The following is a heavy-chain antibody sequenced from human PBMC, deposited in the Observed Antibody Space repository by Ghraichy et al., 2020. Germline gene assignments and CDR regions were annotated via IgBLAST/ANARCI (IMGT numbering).Heavy chain of an antibody. V-gene: IGHV1-69*06. CDR3: ATRPGYSYGIDYYYYYMDV. J-gene: IGHJ6*03. CDR1: GGTFSSYA. CDR2: IIPIFGTA. Sequence: SVKVSCKASGGTFSSYAISWVRQAPGQGLEWMGGIIPIFGTANYAQKFQGRVTITADKSTSTAYMELSSLRSEDTAVYYCATRPGYSYGIDYYYYYMDVWGKGTTVTVSS. D-gene: IGHD5-18*01.